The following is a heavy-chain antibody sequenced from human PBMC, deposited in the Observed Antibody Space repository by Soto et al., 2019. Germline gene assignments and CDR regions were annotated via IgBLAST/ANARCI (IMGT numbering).Heavy chain of an antibody. J-gene: IGHJ3*02. D-gene: IGHD1-7*01. CDR2: INHSGSN. V-gene: IGHV4-34*01. CDR3: ARYPTAQGELGFMALDT. Sequence: PGKGLEWIGEINHSGSNNYNPSLESRVPLSIDTSKNHFSLKLTSVTAADTAVYYCARYPTAQGELGFMALDTSGQGTMVTVS.